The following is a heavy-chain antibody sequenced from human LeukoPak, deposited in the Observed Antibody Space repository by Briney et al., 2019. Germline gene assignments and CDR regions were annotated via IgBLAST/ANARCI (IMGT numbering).Heavy chain of an antibody. CDR2: INHSGST. CDR3: ARGGAAAGTSTGYFDY. Sequence: SETLPLTRAVYGGSFSGYYWSWIRQPPGKGLEWIGEINHSGSTNHNPSLKSRVTISVDTSKNQFSLKLSSVTAADTAVYYCARGGAAAGTSTGYFDYWGQGTLVTVSS. V-gene: IGHV4-34*01. CDR1: GGSFSGYY. J-gene: IGHJ4*02. D-gene: IGHD6-13*01.